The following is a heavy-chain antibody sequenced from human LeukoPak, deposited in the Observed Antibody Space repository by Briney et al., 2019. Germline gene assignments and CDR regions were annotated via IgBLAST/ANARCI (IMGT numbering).Heavy chain of an antibody. CDR1: GFTFSSYS. J-gene: IGHJ4*02. V-gene: IGHV3-23*01. D-gene: IGHD3-10*01. Sequence: GGSLRLSCAASGFTFSSYSMSWVRQAPGKGLEWVSAISGSTGITYYTNSVKGRFTISRDSSKNTLYLQMNSLRAEDTAIYYCAKGGREPDHWGQGTLVTVSS. CDR2: ISGSTGIT. CDR3: AKGGREPDH.